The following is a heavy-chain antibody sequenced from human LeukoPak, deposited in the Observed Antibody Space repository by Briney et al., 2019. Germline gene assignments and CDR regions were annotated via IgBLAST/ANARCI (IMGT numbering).Heavy chain of an antibody. D-gene: IGHD6-19*01. J-gene: IGHJ4*02. Sequence: GRSLRLSCAASGFTFSSYGMHWVRRAPGKGLEWVAVISYDENNKYYADSVKGRFTISRDNSKNTLYLEMNSLRAEDTAVYYCAKGSSSGWYGIADYWGQGTLVTVSS. CDR1: GFTFSSYG. CDR3: AKGSSSGWYGIADY. V-gene: IGHV3-30*18. CDR2: ISYDENNK.